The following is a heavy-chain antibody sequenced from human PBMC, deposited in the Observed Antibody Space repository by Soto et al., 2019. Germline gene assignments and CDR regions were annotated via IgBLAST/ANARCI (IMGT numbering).Heavy chain of an antibody. CDR2: ISYDGSNK. CDR1: GFTFSSYA. CDR3: ARDYYLCNSGYGFSMDV. Sequence: QVQLVESGGGVVQPWRSLRLSCAASGFTFSSYAMHWVRQAPGKGLAWVAVISYDGSNKYYADSVKGRFTISRDNAKNTLYLPMISLRAEDTAVYYCARDYYLCNSGYGFSMDVWGQGTTVTVSS. J-gene: IGHJ6*02. V-gene: IGHV3-30-3*01. D-gene: IGHD5-12*01.